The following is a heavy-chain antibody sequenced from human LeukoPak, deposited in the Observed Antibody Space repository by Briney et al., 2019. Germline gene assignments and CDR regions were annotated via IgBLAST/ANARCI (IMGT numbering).Heavy chain of an antibody. D-gene: IGHD3-10*01. V-gene: IGHV1-18*01. CDR2: ISAYNGNT. CDR1: GYTFTSYG. CDR3: ARAVTMVRGVNWFDP. J-gene: IGHJ5*02. Sequence: GASVKVSCKASGYTFTSYGISWVRQAPGQGLEWMGWISAYNGNTNYAQKLQGRVTMTTDTSTSTAYMELRSLGSDDTAVYYCARAVTMVRGVNWFDPWGQGTLVTVSS.